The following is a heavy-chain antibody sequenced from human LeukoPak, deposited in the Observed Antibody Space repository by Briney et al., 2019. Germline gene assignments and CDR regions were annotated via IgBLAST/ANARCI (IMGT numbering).Heavy chain of an antibody. J-gene: IGHJ4*02. V-gene: IGHV3-74*01. D-gene: IGHD6-13*01. CDR1: GFTFSNFW. CDR3: AKDSGSWYTKGLDY. Sequence: GGSLRLSCAASGFTFSNFWMHWVRQAPGKGLVWVALIYGDGSFTRYADSVKGRFTISRDNAKNTVYLQMNSLRAEDTAFYYCAKDSGSWYTKGLDYWGQGTLVTVSS. CDR2: IYGDGSFT.